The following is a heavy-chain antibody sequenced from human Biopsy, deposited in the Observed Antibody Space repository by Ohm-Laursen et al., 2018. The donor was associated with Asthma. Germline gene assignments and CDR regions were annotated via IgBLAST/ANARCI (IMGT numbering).Heavy chain of an antibody. Sequence: TLSLTCTVSGDSITRGGCCWNWIRQHPGKGLEWIGYIHHSETSYFNPSLKSRVSFSRDTSKNQFSLRLSSVTAADTAMYYCARIPRRSGSYFVDYWGQGTLVTVSS. V-gene: IGHV4-31*03. D-gene: IGHD3-22*01. CDR3: ARIPRRSGSYFVDY. CDR2: IHHSETS. J-gene: IGHJ4*02. CDR1: GDSITRGGCC.